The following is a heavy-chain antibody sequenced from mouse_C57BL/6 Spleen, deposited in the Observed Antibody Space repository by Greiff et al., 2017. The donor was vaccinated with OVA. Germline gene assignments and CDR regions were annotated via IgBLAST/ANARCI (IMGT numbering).Heavy chain of an antibody. Sequence: QVQLQQPGAELVKPGASVKMSCKASGYTFTSYWITWVKQRPGQGLEWIGDIYPGSGSANYNEKFKSKATLTVDTSSSTAYMQLSSLTSEDSAVYDCARESNPKAMDNWGQGTSVTVSS. D-gene: IGHD2-5*01. CDR1: GYTFTSYW. J-gene: IGHJ4*01. V-gene: IGHV1-55*01. CDR3: ARESNPKAMDN. CDR2: IYPGSGSA.